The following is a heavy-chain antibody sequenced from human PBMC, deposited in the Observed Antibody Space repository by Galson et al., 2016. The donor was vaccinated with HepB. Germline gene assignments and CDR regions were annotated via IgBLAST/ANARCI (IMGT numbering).Heavy chain of an antibody. V-gene: IGHV4-34*01. CDR2: INHSGRT. CDR1: GGPFSGYY. D-gene: IGHD3-10*01. Sequence: SETLSLTCAVSGGPFSGYYWSWIRQPPGKGLEWIGEINHSGRTNYNLSLKSRVTISVDTSKNQFSLKLSSVTAADTAMYYCARNYGSGSYYPEIWFDPWGQGTLVTVSS. CDR3: ARNYGSGSYYPEIWFDP. J-gene: IGHJ5*02.